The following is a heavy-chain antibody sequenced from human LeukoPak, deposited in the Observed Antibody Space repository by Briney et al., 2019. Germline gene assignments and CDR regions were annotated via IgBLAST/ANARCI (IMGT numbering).Heavy chain of an antibody. CDR2: IIPIFGTA. J-gene: IGHJ3*02. D-gene: IGHD3-16*01. Sequence: VASVKVSCKASGGTFSSYAISWVRQAPGQGLEWMGRIIPIFGTANYAQKFQGRVTITTDESTSTAYMDLSSLRSEDTAVYYCTGSWGGAFDIWGQGTMVTVSS. CDR1: GGTFSSYA. V-gene: IGHV1-69*05. CDR3: TGSWGGAFDI.